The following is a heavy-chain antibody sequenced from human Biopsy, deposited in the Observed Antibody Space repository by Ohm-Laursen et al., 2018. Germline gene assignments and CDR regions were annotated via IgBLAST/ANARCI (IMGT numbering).Heavy chain of an antibody. CDR1: GESFNGYY. D-gene: IGHD3-22*01. CDR3: VRGVDYYDPYHYYALDV. V-gene: IGHV4-34*01. CDR2: INHSGRT. J-gene: IGHJ6*02. Sequence: TLSLTCAVYGESFNGYYWSWIRQTPGKGLEWIGEINHSGRTNYNPSLKSRVTISVDTSKNQFSLKVRSVTAADTAVYYSVRGVDYYDPYHYYALDVWGQGTTVTVSS.